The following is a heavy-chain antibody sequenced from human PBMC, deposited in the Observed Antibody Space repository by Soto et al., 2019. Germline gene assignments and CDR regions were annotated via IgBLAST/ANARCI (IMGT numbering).Heavy chain of an antibody. CDR3: AKDHRLAVASGYFDL. CDR1: GFTFSSYA. J-gene: IGHJ2*01. Sequence: EVQLLESGGGLVQPGGSPRLSCAASGFTFSSYAMSWVRQAPGKGLEWVSAISGSGGSTYYADSVKGRFTISRDNSKNTLYLQMNSLRAEDTAVYYCAKDHRLAVASGYFDLWGRGTLVTVSS. V-gene: IGHV3-23*01. CDR2: ISGSGGST. D-gene: IGHD6-19*01.